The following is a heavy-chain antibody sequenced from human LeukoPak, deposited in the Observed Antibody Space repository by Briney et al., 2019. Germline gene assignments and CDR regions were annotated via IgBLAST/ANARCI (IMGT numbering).Heavy chain of an antibody. CDR3: AKDRGDYYYMDV. V-gene: IGHV3-9*01. CDR1: GFTFDDYA. Sequence: GGSLRLSCAASGFTFDDYAMHWVRHAPAKGLEWVSGISWNSGSIGYADSVKGRFTISRDNAKNSLYLQMNSLRAEDTALYYCAKDRGDYYYMDVWGKGTTVTISS. CDR2: ISWNSGSI. J-gene: IGHJ6*03.